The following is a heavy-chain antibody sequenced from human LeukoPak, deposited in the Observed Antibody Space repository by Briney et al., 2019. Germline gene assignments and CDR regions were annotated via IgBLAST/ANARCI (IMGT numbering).Heavy chain of an antibody. D-gene: IGHD3-9*01. Sequence: WGSLTLTCAASGFTFSTYWMHWVRQAPGKGLVWVARIRPEGTTTAYADSVKGRFTISRDNAKNTLFLQMNSLSAEDTAVYYCARDLDWVLFDYWGQGTPVSVSS. CDR2: IRPEGTTT. CDR3: ARDLDWVLFDY. CDR1: GFTFSTYW. V-gene: IGHV3-74*03. J-gene: IGHJ4*02.